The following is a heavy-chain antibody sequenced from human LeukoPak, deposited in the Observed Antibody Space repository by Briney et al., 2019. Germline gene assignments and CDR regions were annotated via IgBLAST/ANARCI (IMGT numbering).Heavy chain of an antibody. Sequence: SQTLSLTCTVSGGSISSGDYYWSWIRQPPGKGLEWIGYIYYSGSTYYNPSLKSRVTISVDTSKNQFSLKLSSVTAADTAVYYCARVFTVVTPLYFDYWGQGTPVTVSS. J-gene: IGHJ4*02. D-gene: IGHD4-23*01. CDR2: IYYSGST. V-gene: IGHV4-30-4*08. CDR3: ARVFTVVTPLYFDY. CDR1: GGSISSGDYY.